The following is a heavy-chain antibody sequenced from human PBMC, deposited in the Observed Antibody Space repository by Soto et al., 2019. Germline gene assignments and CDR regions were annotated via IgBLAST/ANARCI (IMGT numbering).Heavy chain of an antibody. Sequence: QVQLVESGGGVVQPGRSLRLSCAASGFTFSSYAMHWVRQAPGKGLEWVAVISYDGSNKYYADSVKGRFTISRDNSKNTLYLQMNSLRAEDTAVYYCARDGRGVDYWGQGTLVTVSS. CDR1: GFTFSSYA. J-gene: IGHJ4*02. D-gene: IGHD1-26*01. CDR3: ARDGRGVDY. CDR2: ISYDGSNK. V-gene: IGHV3-30-3*01.